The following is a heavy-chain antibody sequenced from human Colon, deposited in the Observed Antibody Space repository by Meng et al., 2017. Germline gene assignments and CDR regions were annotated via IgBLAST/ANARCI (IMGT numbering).Heavy chain of an antibody. Sequence: YADSVKGRFTISRVNCKNTLYLQMHSLRLEDTAVYYCTNGNYYDSSGYYYGSWYFDLWGRGTLVTVSS. CDR3: TNGNYYDSSGYYYGSWYFDL. D-gene: IGHD3-22*01. J-gene: IGHJ2*01. V-gene: IGHV3-53*01.